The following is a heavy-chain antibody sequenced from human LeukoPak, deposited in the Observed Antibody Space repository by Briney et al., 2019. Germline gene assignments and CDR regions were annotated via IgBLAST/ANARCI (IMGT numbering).Heavy chain of an antibody. CDR1: GFTFSSFD. D-gene: IGHD1-1*01. V-gene: IGHV3-13*01. CDR3: ARGPPRGKYYYMDV. Sequence: GSLRLSCAASGFTFSSFDMHWVRQPTGQGLEWVSTIGTASDTYYPGSVEGRFTLSRDNAKNSLYLQMNSLTAGDTAVYYCARGPPRGKYYYMDVWGKGTTVTVSS. J-gene: IGHJ6*03. CDR2: IGTASDT.